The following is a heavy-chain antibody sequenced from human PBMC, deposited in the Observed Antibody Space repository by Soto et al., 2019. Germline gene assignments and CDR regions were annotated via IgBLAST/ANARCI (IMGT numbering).Heavy chain of an antibody. V-gene: IGHV4-34*01. D-gene: IGHD2-8*01. CDR1: GGSFSGYY. CDR2: VNHSRSI. CDR3: ARGNGMLLAVQGDAPDKYYLDS. Sequence: SETLSLTCAVYGGSFSGYYWSWIRQPPGKXLEWIGEVNHSRSISYNPSLKSRVTISVDTSKNQFSLKLRSVTAADTAIYYCARGNGMLLAVQGDAPDKYYLDSWSQGTLVTVSS. J-gene: IGHJ4*02.